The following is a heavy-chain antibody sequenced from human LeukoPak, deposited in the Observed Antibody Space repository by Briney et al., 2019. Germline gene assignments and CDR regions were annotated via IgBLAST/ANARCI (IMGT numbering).Heavy chain of an antibody. Sequence: ASVKVSCKASGYTFTSYGISWVRQAPGQGLEWMGWINNYNNNTNYVQKFQGRVTMTTDTSTNTAYMELRSLRSDDTAVYYCARGDIVVVVAAPGGLDYWGQGTLVTVSS. J-gene: IGHJ4*02. D-gene: IGHD2-15*01. V-gene: IGHV1-18*01. CDR3: ARGDIVVVVAAPGGLDY. CDR1: GYTFTSYG. CDR2: INNYNNNT.